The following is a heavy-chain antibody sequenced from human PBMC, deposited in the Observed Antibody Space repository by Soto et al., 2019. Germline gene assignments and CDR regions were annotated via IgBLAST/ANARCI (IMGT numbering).Heavy chain of an antibody. Sequence: GGSLRLSCAASGFTFSTYTLHWVRQAPGKGLEWVALISYDGSNKYYADSMKGRFTISRDNSKNTLYLQMNSLRTEDTALYCCETDRNGDVMDYWGQGTLVTVSS. V-gene: IGHV3-30-3*01. CDR3: ETDRNGDVMDY. CDR2: ISYDGSNK. J-gene: IGHJ4*02. D-gene: IGHD3-3*01. CDR1: GFTFSTYT.